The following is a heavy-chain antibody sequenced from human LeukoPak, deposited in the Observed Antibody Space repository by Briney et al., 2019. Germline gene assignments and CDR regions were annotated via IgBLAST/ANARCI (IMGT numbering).Heavy chain of an antibody. J-gene: IGHJ5*02. CDR1: GYTFTGYY. CDR2: INPNSGGT. V-gene: IGHV1-2*02. Sequence: GASVKVSCKASGYTFTGYYMHWVRQAPGQGLEWMGWINPNSGGTNYAQKFQGRVTMTRNTSINTAYMELSRLRSDDTAVYYCARDLLAVAGYNWFDPWGQGTLVTVSS. CDR3: ARDLLAVAGYNWFDP. D-gene: IGHD6-19*01.